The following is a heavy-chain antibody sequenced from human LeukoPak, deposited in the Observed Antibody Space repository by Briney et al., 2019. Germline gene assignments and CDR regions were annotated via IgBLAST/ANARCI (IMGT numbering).Heavy chain of an antibody. CDR1: GGTFSSYA. CDR2: IIPIFGTA. D-gene: IGHD2-21*02. J-gene: IGHJ5*02. Sequence: ASVKVSCKASGGTFSSYAISWVRQAPGQGLEWMGRIIPIFGTANYAQKFQGRVTITTDESTSTAYMEMSSLRSEDTAVYYCARVGRAYCGGDCYPYWFDPWGQGTLVTVSS. CDR3: ARVGRAYCGGDCYPYWFDP. V-gene: IGHV1-69*05.